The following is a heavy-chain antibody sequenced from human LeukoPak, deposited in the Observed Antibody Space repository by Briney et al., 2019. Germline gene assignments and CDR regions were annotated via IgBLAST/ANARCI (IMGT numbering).Heavy chain of an antibody. CDR3: VRIGSGYYIDY. CDR1: GGTFSSYA. D-gene: IGHD3-22*01. CDR2: IIPILGIA. J-gene: IGHJ4*02. Sequence: ASVKVSCKASGGTFSSYAISWVRQAPGQGLEWMGRIIPILGIANYAQKFQGRVTITADKSTSTAYMELSSLRSEDTAVYYCVRIGSGYYIDYWGQGTLVTVSS. V-gene: IGHV1-69*04.